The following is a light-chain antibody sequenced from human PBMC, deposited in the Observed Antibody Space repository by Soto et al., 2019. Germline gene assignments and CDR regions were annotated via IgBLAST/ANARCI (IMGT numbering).Light chain of an antibody. J-gene: IGKJ1*01. CDR1: QTISTF. CDR3: QQTYSSPRT. V-gene: IGKV1-39*01. Sequence: DIQMTQSPSSLSASVGDRVTITCRSSQTISTFLHWFQQKPGKAPNLLIYAASSLQTGVPSRFTGSGSGTDFTLTISNLQPEDFAVYYCQQTYSSPRTFGQGTKVDIK. CDR2: AAS.